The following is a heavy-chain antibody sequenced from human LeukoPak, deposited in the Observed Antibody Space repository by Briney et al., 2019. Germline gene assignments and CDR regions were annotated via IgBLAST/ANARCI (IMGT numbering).Heavy chain of an antibody. V-gene: IGHV1-46*01. Sequence: ASVKVSCKASGYTFTSYYMHWVRQVPGQGLEWMGIINPSGGSTSYAQKFQGRVTMTRDMSTSTVYMELSSLRSEDTAVYYCAREGTHDFRFDYWGQGTLVTVSS. CDR3: AREGTHDFRFDY. D-gene: IGHD1/OR15-1a*01. CDR2: INPSGGST. J-gene: IGHJ4*02. CDR1: GYTFTSYY.